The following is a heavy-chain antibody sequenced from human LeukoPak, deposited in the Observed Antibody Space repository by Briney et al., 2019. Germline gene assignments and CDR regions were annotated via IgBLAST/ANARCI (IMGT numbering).Heavy chain of an antibody. CDR2: ISYDGSNK. CDR1: GFTFSSYG. D-gene: IGHD2-2*01. CDR3: AKDAPAATSFDY. J-gene: IGHJ4*02. V-gene: IGHV3-30*18. Sequence: GRSLRLSCAASGFTFSSYGMHWVRQAPGKGLEWVAVISYDGSNKYYADSVKGRFTISRDNSKNTLYLQMNSLRAEDTAVYYCAKDAPAATSFDYGGQGTLVTVSS.